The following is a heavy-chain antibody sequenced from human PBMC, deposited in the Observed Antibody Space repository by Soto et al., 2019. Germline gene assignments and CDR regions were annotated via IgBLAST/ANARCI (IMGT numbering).Heavy chain of an antibody. CDR1: GYTFTSYD. V-gene: IGHV1-8*01. Sequence: QVQLVQSGAEVKKPGASVKVSCKASGYTFTSYDINWVRQTAGQGLEWMGWMSPKTANTGYAQKFQGRVPMTRSTSISTAYMELSSLTSEDTAVYYCTGGPPNWGFDSWGQGTPVTVSS. J-gene: IGHJ5*01. CDR3: TGGPPNWGFDS. CDR2: MSPKTANT. D-gene: IGHD7-27*01.